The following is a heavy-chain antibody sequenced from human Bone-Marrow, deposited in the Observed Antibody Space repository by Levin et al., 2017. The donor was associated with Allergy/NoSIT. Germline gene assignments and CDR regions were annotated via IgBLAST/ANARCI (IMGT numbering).Heavy chain of an antibody. CDR1: GGATSIFY. V-gene: IGHV4-59*01. CDR2: ITHSGRT. D-gene: IGHD2-8*02. J-gene: IGHJ3*01. Sequence: SETLSLTCTLSGGATSIFYWNWIRQSPGKGLEWLGYITHSGRTNYNPSLKSRLTVSLDTSKNQFSLNLNSMTTADTVIYYCARDTGGFAFDLWGQGTLVTVSS. CDR3: ARDTGGFAFDL.